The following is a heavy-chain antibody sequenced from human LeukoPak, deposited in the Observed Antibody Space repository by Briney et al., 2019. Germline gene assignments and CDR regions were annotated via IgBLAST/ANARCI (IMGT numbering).Heavy chain of an antibody. V-gene: IGHV4-4*07. D-gene: IGHD6-13*01. CDR3: ARGPRSSWFPGWFDP. CDR2: IYTSGST. CDR1: GGSISSYY. Sequence: PSETLSLTCTVSGGSISSYYWSWIRQPAGKGLEWIGRIYTSGSTNYNPSLKSRVTMSVDTSKNQFSLKLSSVTAADTAVYYCARGPRSSWFPGWFDPWGQGTLVTVSS. J-gene: IGHJ5*02.